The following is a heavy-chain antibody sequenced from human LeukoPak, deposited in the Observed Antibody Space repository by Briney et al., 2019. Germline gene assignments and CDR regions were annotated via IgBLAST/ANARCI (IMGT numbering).Heavy chain of an antibody. CDR1: GGTFSSYA. V-gene: IGHV1-69*05. D-gene: IGHD3-10*01. CDR2: IIPIFGTA. Sequence: ASVKVSCKASGGTFSSYAISWVRQAPGQGLEWMGGIIPIFGTANYAQKFQGRVTMTTDTSTSTAYMELRSLRSDDTAVYYCARAAFYYGSGSPGYWGQGTLVTVSS. J-gene: IGHJ4*02. CDR3: ARAAFYYGSGSPGY.